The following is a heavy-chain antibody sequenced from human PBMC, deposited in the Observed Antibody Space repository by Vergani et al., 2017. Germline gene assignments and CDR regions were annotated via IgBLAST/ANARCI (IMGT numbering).Heavy chain of an antibody. CDR1: GFTLRNYD. D-gene: IGHD2-21*02. Sequence: QVQPVESGGGVVQRWGSLRLLWARSGFTLRNYDMQRIPQGPGKGLEFVAFIQFDGSNQYYADSVKGRFTLSRDFSKNTLYLQMNSLRTDDTATYYCSKHFRGCDIDCWGQGTQVIVSS. CDR2: IQFDGSNQ. V-gene: IGHV3-30*02. CDR3: SKHFRGCDIDC. J-gene: IGHJ4*02.